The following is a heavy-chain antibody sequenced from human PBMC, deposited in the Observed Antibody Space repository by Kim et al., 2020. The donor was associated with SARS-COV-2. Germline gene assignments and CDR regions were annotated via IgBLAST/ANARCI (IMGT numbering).Heavy chain of an antibody. J-gene: IGHJ6*03. CDR1: GFTLSGYW. D-gene: IGHD3-10*01. V-gene: IGHV3-74*01. Sequence: GGSLRLSCATSGFTLSGYWMHWVRHVPGKGLVWVSRINSDGSLTKTADSVKGRFTISRDNAQNKGYLQMNSLRAEDTGLYYCARVGCGDGSCSYYGYYYMDVWGERTTVTVSS. CDR3: ARVGCGDGSCSYYGYYYMDV. CDR2: INSDGSLT.